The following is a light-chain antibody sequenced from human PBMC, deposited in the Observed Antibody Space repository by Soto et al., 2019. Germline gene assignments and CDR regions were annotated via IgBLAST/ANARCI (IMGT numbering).Light chain of an antibody. CDR1: QSVSSY. CDR3: QQYGNSPYT. V-gene: IGKV3-20*01. Sequence: EIVLTQSPATLSLSPGERATLSCRASQSVSSYLAWYQQKPGQAPRLLIYGISKRATGVPDRFSGSGSGTDFSLTISRLEPEDFAVYYCQQYGNSPYTFGQGTKVDIK. J-gene: IGKJ2*01. CDR2: GIS.